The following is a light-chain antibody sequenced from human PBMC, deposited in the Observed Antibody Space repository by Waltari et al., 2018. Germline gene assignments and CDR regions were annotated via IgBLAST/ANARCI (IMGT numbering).Light chain of an antibody. V-gene: IGKV3D-20*01. CDR1: QSVRWF. J-gene: IGKJ1*01. CDR3: QQYVTLPAT. Sequence: EIVLTHSPATLSLSPGERATLSCRASQSVRWFLAWYQQKTAPAHRLLSYHASSRATGILDRFSGRGSGRDLSLTISRLEPEDFAVYYWQQYVTLPATFGQGTKLEIK. CDR2: HAS.